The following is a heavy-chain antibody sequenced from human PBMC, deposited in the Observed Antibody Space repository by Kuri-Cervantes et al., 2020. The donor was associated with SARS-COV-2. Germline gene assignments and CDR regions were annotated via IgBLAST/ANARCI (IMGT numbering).Heavy chain of an antibody. CDR2: ISSSSSTI. J-gene: IGHJ4*02. Sequence: GESLRLSCAASGFTFSSYAMSWVRQAPGKGLEWVSYISSSSSTIYYADSVKGRFTISRDNAKNSLCLQMNSLRAEDTAVYYCARLHLGADFEVDYWGQGTLVTVSS. CDR3: ARLHLGADFEVDY. V-gene: IGHV3-48*01. CDR1: GFTFSSYA. D-gene: IGHD3-3*01.